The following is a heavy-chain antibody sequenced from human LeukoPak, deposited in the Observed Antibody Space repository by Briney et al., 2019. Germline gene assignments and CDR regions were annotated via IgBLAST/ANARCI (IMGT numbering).Heavy chain of an antibody. CDR2: ISGSGGST. CDR3: ATNRGYSGYDSFDY. J-gene: IGHJ4*02. D-gene: IGHD5-12*01. Sequence: GGSLRLSCAASGFTFSSYAMSWVRQAPGEGLEWVSAISGSGGSTYYADSVKGRFTISRDNSKDTLYLQMNSLRAEDTAVYYCATNRGYSGYDSFDYWGQGTLVTVSS. V-gene: IGHV3-23*01. CDR1: GFTFSSYA.